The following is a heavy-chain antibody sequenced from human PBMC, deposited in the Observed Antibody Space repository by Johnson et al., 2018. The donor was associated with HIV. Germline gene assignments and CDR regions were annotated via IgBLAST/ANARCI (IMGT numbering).Heavy chain of an antibody. V-gene: IGHV3-30-3*02. J-gene: IGHJ3*02. CDR2: SYDGSNK. D-gene: IGHD5-12*01. Sequence: SYDGSNKYYADSVKGRFTISRDNSKNTLYLQMNSLRAEDTAVYYCAKSLPGYDAFDIWGQGTMVTVSS. CDR3: AKSLPGYDAFDI.